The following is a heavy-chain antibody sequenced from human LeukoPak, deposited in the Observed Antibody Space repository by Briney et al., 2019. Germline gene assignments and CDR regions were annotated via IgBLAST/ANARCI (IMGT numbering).Heavy chain of an antibody. CDR3: ARAGTIFGVVIPLGYYGMDV. CDR1: GGTFSSYA. Sequence: GSSVKVSCKASGGTFSSYAISWVRQAPGQGLEWMGGIIPIFGTANYAQKFQGRVTITADESTSTAYMELSSLRSEDTAVYYCARAGTIFGVVIPLGYYGMDVWGQGTTVTVSS. V-gene: IGHV1-69*01. J-gene: IGHJ6*02. CDR2: IIPIFGTA. D-gene: IGHD3-3*01.